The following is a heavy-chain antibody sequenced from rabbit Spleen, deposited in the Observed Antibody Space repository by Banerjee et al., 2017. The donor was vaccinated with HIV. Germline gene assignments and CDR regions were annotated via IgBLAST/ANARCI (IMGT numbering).Heavy chain of an antibody. CDR3: ARDNAGKTITFNL. CDR2: IDTGSSGTT. Sequence: QEQLEESGGGLVKPEGSLTLSCTASGFSFSSNYYMCWVRQAPGKGLEWIACIDTGSSGTTYYASWAKGRFTISKTSSTTVTLQMTSLTAADTATYFCARDNAGKTITFNLWGPGTLVTVS. CDR1: GFSFSSNYY. V-gene: IGHV1S45*01. J-gene: IGHJ4*01. D-gene: IGHD4-2*01.